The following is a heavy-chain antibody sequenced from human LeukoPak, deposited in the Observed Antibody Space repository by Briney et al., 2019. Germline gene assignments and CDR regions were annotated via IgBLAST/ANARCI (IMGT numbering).Heavy chain of an antibody. Sequence: SETLSLTCTVSGDSISSGGYFWSWIRQPPGKGLEWIGYIYYSGSTYYNPSLKSRVTISVDTSKNQFSLKLSSVTAADTAVYYCARSLPTVTTDYYYYYGMDVWGQGTTVTVSS. CDR3: ARSLPTVTTDYYYYYGMDV. D-gene: IGHD4-17*01. J-gene: IGHJ6*02. V-gene: IGHV4-30-4*01. CDR2: IYYSGST. CDR1: GDSISSGGYF.